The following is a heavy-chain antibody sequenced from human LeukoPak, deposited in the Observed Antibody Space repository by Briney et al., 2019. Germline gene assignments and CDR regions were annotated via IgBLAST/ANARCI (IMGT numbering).Heavy chain of an antibody. CDR3: ARDGKGTLELRPTSAFDI. CDR2: IYTSGST. V-gene: IGHV4-61*02. Sequence: SQTLSLTCTVSGGSISSGSYYWSWIRQPAGKGLEWIGRIYTSGSTNYNPSLKSRVTISVDTSKNQFSLKLSSVTAADTAVYYCARDGKGTLELRPTSAFDIWGQGTMVTVSS. J-gene: IGHJ3*02. CDR1: GGSISSGSYY. D-gene: IGHD1-7*01.